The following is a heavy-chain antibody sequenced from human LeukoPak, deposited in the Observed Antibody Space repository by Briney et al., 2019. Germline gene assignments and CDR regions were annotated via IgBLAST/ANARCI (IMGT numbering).Heavy chain of an antibody. D-gene: IGHD5-18*01. V-gene: IGHV3-21*01. Sequence: GGSLRLSCAASGFTFSSYSMNWVRQAPGKGLEWVSSISSSSSYIYYADSVKGRFTISRDNAKNSLYLQMNSLRAEDTAVYYCARDLQGTAMARRYNWFDPWGQGTLVTVSS. J-gene: IGHJ5*02. CDR2: ISSSSSYI. CDR1: GFTFSSYS. CDR3: ARDLQGTAMARRYNWFDP.